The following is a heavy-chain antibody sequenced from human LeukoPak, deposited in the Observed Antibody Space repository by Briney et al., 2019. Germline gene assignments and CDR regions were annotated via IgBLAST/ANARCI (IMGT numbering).Heavy chain of an antibody. Sequence: PSQTLSLTCGVSEGFIRSSGYSWSWIRQSPGMGLEWIGNIYHSGDTYYNPSLKNRLTISVDRLKNQFSLRLTSVTAADTAVYYCVRGSSVTMVRGVIVTYGLDVWGQGTTVTVSS. V-gene: IGHV4-30-2*06. CDR1: EGFIRSSGYS. CDR3: VRGSSVTMVRGVIVTYGLDV. CDR2: IYHSGDT. D-gene: IGHD3-10*01. J-gene: IGHJ6*02.